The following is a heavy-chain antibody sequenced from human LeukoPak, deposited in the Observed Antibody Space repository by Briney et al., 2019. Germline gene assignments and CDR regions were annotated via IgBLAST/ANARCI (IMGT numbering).Heavy chain of an antibody. CDR1: GGSISSYY. CDR2: IYYSGST. Sequence: SETLSLTCTVSGGSISSYYWSWIRQPPGKGLEWIGYIYYSGSTNYNPSLKGRVTISVDTSKNQFSLKLSSVTAADTAVYYCARCLVGATYYFDYWGQGTLVTVSS. D-gene: IGHD1-26*01. CDR3: ARCLVGATYYFDY. J-gene: IGHJ4*02. V-gene: IGHV4-59*01.